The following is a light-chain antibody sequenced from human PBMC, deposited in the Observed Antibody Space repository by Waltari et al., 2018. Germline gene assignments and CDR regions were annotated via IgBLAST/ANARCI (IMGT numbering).Light chain of an antibody. V-gene: IGKV1-33*01. CDR2: DAS. CDR1: QDISNY. J-gene: IGKJ3*01. CDR3: QQYDNLPVFT. Sequence: DIQMTQSPSSLSASVRDRDTLTCQASQDISNYLNWYQQKPGKAPKLLIYDASNLETGVPSRFSGSGSGTDFTFTISSLQPEDIATYYCQQYDNLPVFTFGPGTKVDIK.